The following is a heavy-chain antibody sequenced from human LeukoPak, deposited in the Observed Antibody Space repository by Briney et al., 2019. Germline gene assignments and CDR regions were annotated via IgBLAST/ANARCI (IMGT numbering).Heavy chain of an antibody. V-gene: IGHV1-2*02. D-gene: IGHD1-26*01. CDR2: ILPNCGGT. J-gene: IGHJ4*02. CDR3: ARSLVGATIRRVY. Sequence: ASVKVSCKASGYIFTGYYMHWVGQAPGQGLEWMGTILPNCGGTNYTQKSQGRDTMTRDTSPSTAYMELRRLRSDCTAVYFRARSLVGATIRRVYWGQEALVTVSS. CDR1: GYIFTGYY.